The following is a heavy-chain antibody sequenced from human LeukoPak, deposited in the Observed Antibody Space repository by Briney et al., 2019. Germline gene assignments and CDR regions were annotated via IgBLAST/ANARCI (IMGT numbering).Heavy chain of an antibody. CDR1: GFTFSSYA. CDR3: ARGLCSGPYCYYYFYGMDV. CDR2: ISYDGSNK. Sequence: GGSLRLSCAASGFTFSSYAMHWVRQAPGKGLEWVAVISYDGSNKYYADSVKGRFTISRGNSRDTLSLQMNNLRTEDTAVYYCARGLCSGPYCYYYFYGMDVWGQGTTVIVSS. D-gene: IGHD2-15*01. V-gene: IGHV3-30-3*01. J-gene: IGHJ6*02.